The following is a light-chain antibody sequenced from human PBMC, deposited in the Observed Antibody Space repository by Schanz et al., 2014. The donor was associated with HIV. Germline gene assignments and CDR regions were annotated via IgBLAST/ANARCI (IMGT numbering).Light chain of an antibody. Sequence: QSALAQPASVSGSPGQSITISCTGTSNDIGGYNYVSWYQQHPGKAPKVMIYDVSRRPSGVPDRFSGSKSGNTASLTISGLQAEDEAEYYCQAYDSSLSGLVFGGGTKLTVL. CDR3: QAYDSSLSGLV. J-gene: IGLJ3*02. V-gene: IGLV2-14*01. CDR2: DVS. CDR1: SNDIGGYNY.